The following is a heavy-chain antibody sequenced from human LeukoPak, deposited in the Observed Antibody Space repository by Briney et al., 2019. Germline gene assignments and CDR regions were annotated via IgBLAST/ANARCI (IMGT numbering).Heavy chain of an antibody. CDR1: GGTFSSYA. J-gene: IGHJ6*03. V-gene: IGHV1-69*13. Sequence: ASVKVSCTASGGTFSSYAISWVRQAPGQGLEWMGGIIPIFGTANYAQKFQGRVTITADESTSTAYMELSSLRSDDTAVYYCALIRYCSSTSCYCHYYYYMDVWGKGTTVTVSS. CDR3: ALIRYCSSTSCYCHYYYYMDV. CDR2: IIPIFGTA. D-gene: IGHD2-2*01.